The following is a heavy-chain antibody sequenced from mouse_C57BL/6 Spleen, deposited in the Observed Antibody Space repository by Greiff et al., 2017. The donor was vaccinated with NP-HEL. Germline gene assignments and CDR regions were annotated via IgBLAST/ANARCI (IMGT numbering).Heavy chain of an antibody. CDR3: ARIGLLYSNEDY. V-gene: IGHV1-53*01. D-gene: IGHD2-5*01. Sequence: QVQLQQPGTELVRPGASVKLSCKASGYTFTSYWMHWVKQRPGQGLEWIGNINPSNGGTNYNEKFKSKATLTVDKSSSTAYMQLSSLTSEDSAVYYCARIGLLYSNEDYWGQGTTLTVSS. CDR1: GYTFTSYW. J-gene: IGHJ2*01. CDR2: INPSNGGT.